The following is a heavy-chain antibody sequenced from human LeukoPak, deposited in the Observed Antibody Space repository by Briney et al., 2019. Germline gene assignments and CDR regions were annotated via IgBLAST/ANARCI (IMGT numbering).Heavy chain of an antibody. J-gene: IGHJ4*02. D-gene: IGHD6-13*01. CDR2: ISYDGSNK. CDR1: GFTFSSYG. V-gene: IGHV3-30*18. CDR3: AKLIAAAGNFDY. Sequence: GGSLRLSCAASGFTFSSYGMHWVGQAPGKGLEWVAVISYDGSNKYYADSVKGRFTISRDNSKNTLYLQMNSLRAEDTAVYYCAKLIAAAGNFDYWGQGTLVTVSS.